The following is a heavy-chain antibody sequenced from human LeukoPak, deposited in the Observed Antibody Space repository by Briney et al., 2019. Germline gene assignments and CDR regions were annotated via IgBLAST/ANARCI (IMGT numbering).Heavy chain of an antibody. CDR1: GGSISSYY. V-gene: IGHV4-59*08. J-gene: IGHJ4*02. CDR3: ARHATPVASFGY. Sequence: SETLSLTCTVSGGSISSYYWSWIRQPPGKGLEWIGYIYYSGSTNYNPSLKSRVTISVDTSKNQFSLKLSSVTAADTAVYYCARHATPVASFGYWGQGTLVTVSS. CDR2: IYYSGST.